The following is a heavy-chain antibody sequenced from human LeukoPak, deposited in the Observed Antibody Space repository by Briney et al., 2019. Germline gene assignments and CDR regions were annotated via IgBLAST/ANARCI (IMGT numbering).Heavy chain of an antibody. J-gene: IGHJ4*02. CDR3: AKIGRRYGSGNPGEIDY. D-gene: IGHD3-10*01. V-gene: IGHV3-30*18. CDR2: ISYDGSNK. Sequence: GGSLRLSCAASGFTFSSYGMHWVRQAPGKGLEWVAVISYDGSNKYCADSVKGRFTISRDNSKNTLYLQMNSLRAEDTAVYYCAKIGRRYGSGNPGEIDYWGQGTLVTVSS. CDR1: GFTFSSYG.